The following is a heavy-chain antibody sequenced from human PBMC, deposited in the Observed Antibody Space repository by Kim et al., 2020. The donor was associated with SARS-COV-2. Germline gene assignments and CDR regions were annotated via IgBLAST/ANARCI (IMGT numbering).Heavy chain of an antibody. CDR2: ISSSSSSI. V-gene: IGHV3-21*01. Sequence: GGSLRLSCAASGFTFSSYCMNWVRQAPGKGLEWVSSISSSSSSIYSADSVKGRFTISRDNAKNSLYLQMNSLRAEDTAVYYCARDPVLRYFGWPGNYFDYWGQGTLVTVSS. CDR1: GFTFSSYC. CDR3: ARDPVLRYFGWPGNYFDY. J-gene: IGHJ4*02. D-gene: IGHD3-9*01.